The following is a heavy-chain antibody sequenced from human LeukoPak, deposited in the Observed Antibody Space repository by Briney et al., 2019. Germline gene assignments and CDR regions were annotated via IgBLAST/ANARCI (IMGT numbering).Heavy chain of an antibody. CDR2: RYYSGST. CDR1: GGSISSYY. D-gene: IGHD3-16*01. CDR3: ARVRGDFETD. J-gene: IGHJ1*01. V-gene: IGHV4-59*01. Sequence: SETLSLTCSVSGGSISSYYWTWIRQPPGKGLEWIGYRYYSGSTTYNPSLKSRVTISVDTSKSQFSPKLISVTAADTAIYYCARVRGDFETDWGQGTLVTVSS.